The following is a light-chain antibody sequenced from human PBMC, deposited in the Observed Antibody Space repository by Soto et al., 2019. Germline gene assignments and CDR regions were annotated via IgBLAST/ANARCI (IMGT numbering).Light chain of an antibody. V-gene: IGKV3-20*01. J-gene: IGKJ1*01. CDR1: QSLTNNY. CDR2: GES. CDR3: QQNEAGVT. Sequence: EIVLTQSPGTLSLSPGERATLSCRASQSLTNNYFAWYQQKPGRALRLLIDGESTRATGIPDRFSGSGYEKDFTLTISRLEAEDVSVYYCQQNEAGVTFGKGTEVDIK.